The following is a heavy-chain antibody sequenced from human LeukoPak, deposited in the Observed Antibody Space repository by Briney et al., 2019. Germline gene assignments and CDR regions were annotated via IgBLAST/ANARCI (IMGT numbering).Heavy chain of an antibody. D-gene: IGHD3-9*01. V-gene: IGHV1-18*01. CDR2: ISAYNGNT. CDR1: GYTFTSYG. J-gene: IGHJ5*02. CDR3: ARRGGGYDILTGYYTGFDP. Sequence: ASVKVSCKASGYTFTSYGISWVRQAPGQGLEWMGWISAYNGNTNYAQKLQGRVTMTTDTSTSTAYMELRSLRSDDTAVYYCARRGGGYDILTGYYTGFDPWGQGTLATVSS.